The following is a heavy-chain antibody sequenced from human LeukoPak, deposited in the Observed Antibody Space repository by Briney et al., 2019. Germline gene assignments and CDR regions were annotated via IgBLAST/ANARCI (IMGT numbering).Heavy chain of an antibody. V-gene: IGHV4-59*08. D-gene: IGHD1-26*01. CDR2: IDHTGST. CDR3: ARAIEVGAMTPFDY. Sequence: PSETLSLTCSVSGDSISIYYWNWIRQPPGKGLEWIGYIDHTGSTNYNPSLNSRVTISRDTSTNHFSLKLSSVTAADTAVYYCARAIEVGAMTPFDYWGQGTLVTVSS. J-gene: IGHJ4*02. CDR1: GDSISIYY.